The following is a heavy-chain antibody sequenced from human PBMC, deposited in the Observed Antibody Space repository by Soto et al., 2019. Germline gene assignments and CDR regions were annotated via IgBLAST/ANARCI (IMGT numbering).Heavy chain of an antibody. CDR1: GYTFTSYG. CDR3: AREGLGYFISTRCYVPWFDP. Sequence: SVQVSCKASGYTFTSYGISWMRQAPGQELDRMGWISAYNDNTNYAQKLQGSVTMTTKTSTTTAYMELRRQRSDDPAVYYCAREGLGYFISTRCYVPWFDPWGQGTLVTVSS. D-gene: IGHD2-2*01. CDR2: ISAYNDNT. V-gene: IGHV1-18*01. J-gene: IGHJ5*02.